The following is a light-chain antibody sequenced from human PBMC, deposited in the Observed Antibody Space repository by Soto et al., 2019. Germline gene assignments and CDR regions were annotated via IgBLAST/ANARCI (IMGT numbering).Light chain of an antibody. CDR3: CSYAGNTLWV. Sequence: QSALTQPASVSGSPGQSITISCSGTDSDVGSYNLVSWYQHHPGKAPKFLMYEGSKRPSGVSNRFSGSKSGNTASLTISGLQAEDEADYYCCSYAGNTLWVFGGGTKVTVL. J-gene: IGLJ3*02. V-gene: IGLV2-23*01. CDR2: EGS. CDR1: DSDVGSYNL.